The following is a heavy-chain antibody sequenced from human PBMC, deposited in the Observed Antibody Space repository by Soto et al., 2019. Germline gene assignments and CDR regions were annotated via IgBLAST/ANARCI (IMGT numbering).Heavy chain of an antibody. CDR1: GYTFTSYD. V-gene: IGHV1-8*01. CDR3: ARGLGYCISTSCYTDGMDV. J-gene: IGHJ6*02. CDR2: MNPNSGNT. Sequence: ASVKVSCKASGYTFTSYDINWVRQATGQGLEWMGWMNPNSGNTGYAQKFQGRVTMTRNTSISTAYMELSSLRSEDTAVYYCARGLGYCISTSCYTDGMDVWGQGTTVTVSS. D-gene: IGHD2-2*02.